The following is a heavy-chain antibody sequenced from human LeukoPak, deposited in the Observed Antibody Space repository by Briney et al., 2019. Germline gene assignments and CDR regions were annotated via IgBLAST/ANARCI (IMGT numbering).Heavy chain of an antibody. CDR3: ARHADSTGYYMGDFDY. V-gene: IGHV4-39*01. CDR1: GGSISSSVYY. CDR2: IYYTGST. D-gene: IGHD3-22*01. Sequence: SETLSLTCTVSGGSISSSVYYWGWIRQPPGKGLEWIGSIYYTGSTYYNPSLKSRVTISVDTSKNQFSLKLSSMTAADTAVYYCARHADSTGYYMGDFDYWGQGTLVTVSS. J-gene: IGHJ4*02.